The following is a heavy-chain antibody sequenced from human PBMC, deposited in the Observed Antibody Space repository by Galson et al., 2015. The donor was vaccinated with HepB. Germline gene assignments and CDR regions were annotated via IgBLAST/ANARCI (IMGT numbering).Heavy chain of an antibody. J-gene: IGHJ6*02. CDR2: ISSNGGST. CDR1: GFTFSSYA. CDR3: ARVLGEYDILTGYYSPRPYYYGMDV. D-gene: IGHD3-9*01. Sequence: SLRLSCAASGFTFSSYAMHWVRQAPGKGLEYVSAISSNGGSTYYANSVKGRFTISRDNSKNTLYLQMGSLRAEDMAVYYCARVLGEYDILTGYYSPRPYYYGMDVWGQGTTVTVSS. V-gene: IGHV3-64*01.